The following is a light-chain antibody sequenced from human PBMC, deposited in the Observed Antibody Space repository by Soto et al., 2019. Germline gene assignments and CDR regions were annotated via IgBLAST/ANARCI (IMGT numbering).Light chain of an antibody. CDR3: LRYGDSPPAYT. J-gene: IGKJ2*01. CDR2: VAS. Sequence: EIVLTQSPGTVSLSPGERATLSCRASQSVSSRNLAWYRQKPGQAPSLLIFVASNRATGSPDRFSGSGSGTDFTLTISILEPEDCAVYYCLRYGDSPPAYTFGQGTKLEIK. CDR1: QSVSSRN. V-gene: IGKV3-20*01.